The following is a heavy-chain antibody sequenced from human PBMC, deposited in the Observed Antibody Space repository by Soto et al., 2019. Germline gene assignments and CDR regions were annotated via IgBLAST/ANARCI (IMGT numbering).Heavy chain of an antibody. V-gene: IGHV1-69*06. D-gene: IGHD2-15*01. Sequence: QVQLVQSGAEVKKPGSSVKVSCKASGGTFSPSAISWVRQAPGQGLEWMGGVIPIFGTSNYAQKFQGRVKNTAGKFTSTAYMELSRLRSEDTAVYYWARGGFGGRSIIRFWYFDLWGRGPLVTVSS. CDR3: ARGGFGGRSIIRFWYFDL. J-gene: IGHJ2*01. CDR2: VIPIFGTS. CDR1: GGTFSPSA.